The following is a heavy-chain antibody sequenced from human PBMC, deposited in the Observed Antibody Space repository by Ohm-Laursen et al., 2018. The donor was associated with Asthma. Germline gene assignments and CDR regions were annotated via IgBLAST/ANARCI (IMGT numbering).Heavy chain of an antibody. CDR2: ISYDGSNK. CDR1: GFTFSSYG. V-gene: IGHV3-30*03. J-gene: IGHJ4*02. Sequence: SSLRLSCSASGFTFSSYGMHWVRQAPGKGLEWVAVISYDGSNKYYADSVKGRFTISRDNSKNTLFLQMNSLRAEDTAVYYCARDINFYFDYWGQGTLVTVSS. CDR3: ARDINFYFDY. D-gene: IGHD1-20*01.